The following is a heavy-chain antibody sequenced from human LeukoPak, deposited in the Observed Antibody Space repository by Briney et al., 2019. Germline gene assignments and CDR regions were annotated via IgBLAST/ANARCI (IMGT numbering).Heavy chain of an antibody. CDR2: INPNSGGT. V-gene: IGHV1-2*02. CDR1: GGTFSSYA. Sequence: ASVKVSCKASGGTFSSYAISWVRQAPGQGLEWMGWINPNSGGTNYAQKFQGRVTMTRDTSISTAYMELSRLRSDDTAVYYCARDHRYCSSTSCYNWFDPWGQGTLVTVSS. D-gene: IGHD2-2*01. CDR3: ARDHRYCSSTSCYNWFDP. J-gene: IGHJ5*02.